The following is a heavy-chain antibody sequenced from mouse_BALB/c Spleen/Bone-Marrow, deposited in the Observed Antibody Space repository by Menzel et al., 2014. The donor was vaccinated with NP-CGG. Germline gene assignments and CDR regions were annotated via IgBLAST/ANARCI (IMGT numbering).Heavy chain of an antibody. CDR3: ARGISTMITAWFAY. D-gene: IGHD2-4*01. CDR2: INPYNGGT. J-gene: IGHJ3*01. Sequence: EVQLQESGPGLVKPGASMKISCKASGYSFTGYTMNWVKQSHGKNLEWIGLINPYNGGTSYNQKFKGKATLTVDKSSSTAYMELLSLTSEDSAVYYCARGISTMITAWFAYWGQGTLVTVSA. V-gene: IGHV1-18*01. CDR1: GYSFTGYT.